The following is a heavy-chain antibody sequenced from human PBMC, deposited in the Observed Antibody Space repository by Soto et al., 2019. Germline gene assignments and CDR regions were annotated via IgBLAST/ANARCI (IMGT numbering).Heavy chain of an antibody. J-gene: IGHJ4*02. V-gene: IGHV1-2*04. D-gene: IGHD3-10*01. CDR2: INGNTGDT. CDR1: GYKFTAYY. CDR3: ATFTSSSGFDF. Sequence: ASVKVSCKASGYKFTAYYLHWVRQAPGQGLEWIGWINGNTGDTSFARKFQGWVTLTMNASITTAYLDLSRLKSEDTALYYCATFTSSSGFDFWGPGSLVTVSS.